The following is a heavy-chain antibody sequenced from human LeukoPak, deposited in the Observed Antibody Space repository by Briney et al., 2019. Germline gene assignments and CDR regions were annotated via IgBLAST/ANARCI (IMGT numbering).Heavy chain of an antibody. CDR2: IYYSGST. V-gene: IGHV4-39*02. CDR1: GGSISSSNYY. J-gene: IGHJ5*02. D-gene: IGHD3-10*01. CDR3: AREGSGSYDWFDP. Sequence: SETLSLTCTVSGGSISSSNYYWGWIRQPPGKGLEWIGSIYYSGSTYYNPSLKSRVTISVDTSKNQFSLRLSSVTAADTAVYYCAREGSGSYDWFDPWGQGTLVTVSS.